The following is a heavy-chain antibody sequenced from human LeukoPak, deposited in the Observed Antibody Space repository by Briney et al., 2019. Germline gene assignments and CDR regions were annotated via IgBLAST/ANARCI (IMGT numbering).Heavy chain of an antibody. CDR1: GYTFTNYA. V-gene: IGHV1-18*01. Sequence: ASVKVSCKAPGYTFTNYAISWVRQALGQGLEWMGWISAYNDNTNYAQKFQGRVTMTTDTSTSTAYMELRSLRSDDTAVYYCARDVGEGYCSGGSCSDYWGQGTLVTVSS. CDR3: ARDVGEGYCSGGSCSDY. J-gene: IGHJ4*02. CDR2: ISAYNDNT. D-gene: IGHD2-15*01.